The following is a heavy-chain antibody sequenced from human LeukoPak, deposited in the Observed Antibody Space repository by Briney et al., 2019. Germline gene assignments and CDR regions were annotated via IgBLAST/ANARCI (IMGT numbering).Heavy chain of an antibody. V-gene: IGHV4-61*01. J-gene: IGHJ3*02. CDR1: GGSVSSAFYY. Sequence: PSETLSLTCIVSGGSVSSAFYYWSWIRQPPGKGVEWIGYTHYSGSTNCNPSLRNRVTMSVDTSRNQFSLKLSSVTAADTAVYYCARAEEVVTHGAFDIWGQGTMVTVSS. D-gene: IGHD3-22*01. CDR3: ARAEEVVTHGAFDI. CDR2: THYSGST.